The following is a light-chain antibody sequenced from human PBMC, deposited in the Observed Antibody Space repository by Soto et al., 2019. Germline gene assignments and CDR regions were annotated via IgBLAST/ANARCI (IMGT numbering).Light chain of an antibody. CDR3: DSYADSGARV. V-gene: IGLV2-14*01. J-gene: IGLJ1*01. Sequence: GVSNRFSGSKSGNTASLTISGLQAEDEAHYYCDSYADSGARVFGTGTKLTVL.